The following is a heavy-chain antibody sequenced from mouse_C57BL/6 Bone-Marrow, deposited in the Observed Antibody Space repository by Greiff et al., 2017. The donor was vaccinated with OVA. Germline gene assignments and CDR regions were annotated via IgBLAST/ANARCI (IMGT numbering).Heavy chain of an antibody. D-gene: IGHD4-1*01. J-gene: IGHJ2*01. CDR3: EREGAIWDLGVY. Sequence: VQLQQSGPELVKPGASVKIQCNSSLYTFTYYNMDWVKQSHGKSLEWIGDINPNNGGTIYNQKFKGKATLTVDKSSSTAYMERCSLTSEDTAVYYCEREGAIWDLGVYRGQGTTRTVSS. V-gene: IGHV1-18*01. CDR2: INPNNGGT. CDR1: LYTFTYYN.